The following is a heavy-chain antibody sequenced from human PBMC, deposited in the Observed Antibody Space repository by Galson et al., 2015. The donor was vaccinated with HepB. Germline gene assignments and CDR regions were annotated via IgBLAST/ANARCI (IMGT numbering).Heavy chain of an antibody. CDR2: ISGGGGGT. Sequence: SLRLSCAASGFTFSTFAMSWVRQAPGKGPEFVSAISGGGGGTYYADSVKGRFTISRDNSRSTVFLQMKSLRADDTAVYYCAKAPAAPKGRWGQGTLVTVSS. CDR1: GFTFSTFA. J-gene: IGHJ4*02. V-gene: IGHV3-23*01. CDR3: AKAPAAPKGR.